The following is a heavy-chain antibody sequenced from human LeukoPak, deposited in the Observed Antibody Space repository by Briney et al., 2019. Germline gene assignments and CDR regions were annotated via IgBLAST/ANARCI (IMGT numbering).Heavy chain of an antibody. CDR3: ARGPHDYGGL. D-gene: IGHD4-23*01. V-gene: IGHV4-34*01. J-gene: IGHJ4*02. CDR1: GGSFSGYY. CDR2: INHSGST. Sequence: SETLSLTCAVYGGSFSGYYWSWIRQPPGKGLEWIGEINHSGSTNYNPSLKSRVTISVDTSKNQFSLKLSSVTAADTAVYYCARGPHDYGGLWGQGTLVTVSS.